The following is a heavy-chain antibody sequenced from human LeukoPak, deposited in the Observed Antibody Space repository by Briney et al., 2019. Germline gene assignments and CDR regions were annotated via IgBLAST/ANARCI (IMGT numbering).Heavy chain of an antibody. V-gene: IGHV3-23*01. D-gene: IGHD3-10*01. CDR2: LSGSGGAT. CDR3: AKEWQQSY. J-gene: IGHJ4*02. Sequence: GGSLRLSCAASGLTFSNYAMNWVRLAPGKGLEWVSSLSGSGGATWYAGSVKGRFTISRDNSNNTLYLQMNSLRAEDAAVYYCAKEWQQSYWRRGSLVGV. CDR1: GLTFSNYA.